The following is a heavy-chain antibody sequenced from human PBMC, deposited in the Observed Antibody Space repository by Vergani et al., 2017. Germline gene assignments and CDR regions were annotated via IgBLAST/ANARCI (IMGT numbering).Heavy chain of an antibody. CDR3: AGHSLWFGELLTG. Sequence: EVQLVESGGGLVQPGRSLRLSCAASGFTFDDYAMHWVRQAPGKGLEWVSGISWNSGSIGYADSVKGRFTISRDNAKNSLYLQMNSLRAEDTAVYYCAGHSLWFGELLTGWGQGTLVTVSS. V-gene: IGHV3-9*01. D-gene: IGHD3-10*01. J-gene: IGHJ4*02. CDR2: ISWNSGSI. CDR1: GFTFDDYA.